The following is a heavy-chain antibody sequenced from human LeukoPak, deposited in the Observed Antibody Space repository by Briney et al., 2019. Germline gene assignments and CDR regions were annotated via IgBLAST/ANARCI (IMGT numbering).Heavy chain of an antibody. Sequence: SETLSLTCTVSGGSISSSSYYWGWIRQPPGKGLEWIGSIYYSGSTYYNPSLKSRVTISVDTSKNQFSLKLSSVTAADTAVYYCARINDYVWGSYRNPYYFDYWGQGTLVTVSS. J-gene: IGHJ4*02. CDR3: ARINDYVWGSYRNPYYFDY. D-gene: IGHD3-16*02. CDR2: IYYSGST. V-gene: IGHV4-39*07. CDR1: GGSISSSSYY.